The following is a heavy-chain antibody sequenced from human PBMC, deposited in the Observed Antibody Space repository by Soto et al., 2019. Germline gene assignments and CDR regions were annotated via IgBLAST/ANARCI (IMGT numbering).Heavy chain of an antibody. J-gene: IGHJ4*02. V-gene: IGHV1-69*01. Sequence: QVQLVQSGAEVKKPGSSVKVSCKASGGTFSSYAISWVRQAPGQGLEWMGGIIPIFGTANYAQKFQGRVTITADESTSTAYMELSSPRSEDTAVYYCARDRCYYDSSGYCPYYFDYWGQGTLVTVSS. CDR2: IIPIFGTA. CDR1: GGTFSSYA. D-gene: IGHD3-22*01. CDR3: ARDRCYYDSSGYCPYYFDY.